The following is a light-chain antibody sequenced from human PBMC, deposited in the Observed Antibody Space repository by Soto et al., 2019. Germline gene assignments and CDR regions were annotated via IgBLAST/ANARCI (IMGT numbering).Light chain of an antibody. CDR2: DAS. CDR3: QQYNQWPLT. V-gene: IGKV3-15*01. J-gene: IGKJ4*01. CDR1: QSVSSN. Sequence: LVMTQSSATLSVSPGXRATLSCRARQSVSSNLVLYQQKPGQSPRLLIYDASTRATGIPARFSGRGSGTEFTHTVISLQSEDFAVYYCQQYNQWPLTFGGGTKVDIK.